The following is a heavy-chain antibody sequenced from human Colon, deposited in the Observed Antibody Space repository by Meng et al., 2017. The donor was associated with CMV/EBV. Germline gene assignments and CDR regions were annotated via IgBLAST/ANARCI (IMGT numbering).Heavy chain of an antibody. D-gene: IGHD3-16*01. J-gene: IGHJ4*02. V-gene: IGHV3-74*01. Sequence: GESLKISCAASGFTFSSSYMYWVRQVPGKGLVWVSRVIPDGSGTGYADAVKGRFTISRDNAKNTLYLQMNSLRAEDTAVYYCAKGLSASQYYFDSWDQGTLVTVSS. CDR2: VIPDGSGT. CDR3: AKGLSASQYYFDS. CDR1: GFTFSSSY.